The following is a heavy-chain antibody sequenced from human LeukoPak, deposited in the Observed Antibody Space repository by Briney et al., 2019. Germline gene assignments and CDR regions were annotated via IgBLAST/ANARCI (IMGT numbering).Heavy chain of an antibody. D-gene: IGHD3-22*01. J-gene: IGHJ3*02. CDR2: IDPSDSYT. V-gene: IGHV5-10-1*01. Sequence: ESPMISCNCSGYIFNYYLIRLVRQMPGKGLGRTGRIDPSDSYTNYSPSFQAHDTISVDNYNSTAYLQWSSLKSSESALYYCARRGGFYDTRGCNDAFDIWGQGTVVTVSS. CDR3: ARRGGFYDTRGCNDAFDI. CDR1: GYIFNYYL.